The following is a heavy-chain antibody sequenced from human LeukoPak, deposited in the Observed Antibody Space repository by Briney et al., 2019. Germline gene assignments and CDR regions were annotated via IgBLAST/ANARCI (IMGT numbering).Heavy chain of an antibody. V-gene: IGHV4-4*07. CDR3: TREPLP. CDR1: GGSITNSY. CDR2: IYGGGSA. J-gene: IGHJ5*02. Sequence: SETLSLTCIVSGGSITNSYWSWIRQPAGKGLEWIGRIYGGGSASYSPSLKSRVIMSVDTSKNQLSLKLSSVTAADTAVYYCTREPLPWGQGILVTVSS.